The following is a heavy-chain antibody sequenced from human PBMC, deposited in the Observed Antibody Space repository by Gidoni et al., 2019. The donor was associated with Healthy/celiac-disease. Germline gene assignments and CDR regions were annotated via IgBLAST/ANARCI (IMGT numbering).Heavy chain of an antibody. CDR3: ASSRRVSGWYGIDY. CDR2: IYYSGST. J-gene: IGHJ4*02. D-gene: IGHD6-19*01. CDR1: GGSISSSSYY. Sequence: QLQLQESGPGLVKPSETLSLTCTVSGGSISSSSYYWGWIRQTPGKGLEWIGSIYYSGSTYYNPSLKSRVTISVDTSKNQFSLKLSSVTAADTAVYYCASSRRVSGWYGIDYWGQGTLVTVSS. V-gene: IGHV4-39*01.